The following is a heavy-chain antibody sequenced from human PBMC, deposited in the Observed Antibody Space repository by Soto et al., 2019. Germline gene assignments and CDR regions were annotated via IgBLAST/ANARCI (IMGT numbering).Heavy chain of an antibody. V-gene: IGHV1-18*01. CDR3: ARGGYYDSSGSRNYHYYGMNV. D-gene: IGHD3-22*01. Sequence: QVQLVQSGGEVKKPGASVKVSYKASGYTFSSYGINWVRQAPGQGLEWLGWISPYDGNTQYAQILQGRVSMTTDTSTKTAYMEVRSLRSDDTAVYYCARGGYYDSSGSRNYHYYGMNVWGQGTTVTVSS. CDR1: GYTFSSYG. J-gene: IGHJ6*02. CDR2: ISPYDGNT.